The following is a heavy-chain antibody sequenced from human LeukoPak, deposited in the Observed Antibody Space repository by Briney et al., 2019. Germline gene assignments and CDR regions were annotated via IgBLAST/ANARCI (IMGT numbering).Heavy chain of an antibody. D-gene: IGHD6-13*01. V-gene: IGHV4-59*01. Sequence: SETLSLTCTVSGGSISSYYWSWIRQPPGKGLEWIGYIYYSGSTNYNPSLKSRVTISVDTSKNQFSLKLSSVTAADTAVYYCARATIAAADNYYYYGMDVWGQGTTVTVSS. CDR2: IYYSGST. J-gene: IGHJ6*02. CDR1: GGSISSYY. CDR3: ARATIAAADNYYYYGMDV.